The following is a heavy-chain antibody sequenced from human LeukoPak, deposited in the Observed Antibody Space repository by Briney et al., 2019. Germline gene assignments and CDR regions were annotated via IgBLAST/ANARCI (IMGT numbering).Heavy chain of an antibody. D-gene: IGHD6-13*01. V-gene: IGHV3-30-3*01. J-gene: IGHJ4*02. CDR2: ISYDGSNK. CDR3: ARDNGAQGGMDPNIAAAGPIDY. CDR1: GFTFSDYY. Sequence: GGSLRLSCAASGFTFSDYYMSWIRQAPGKGLEWVAVISYDGSNKYYADSVKGRFTISRDNSKNTLYLQMNSLRAEDTAVYYCARDNGAQGGMDPNIAAAGPIDYWGQGTLVTVSS.